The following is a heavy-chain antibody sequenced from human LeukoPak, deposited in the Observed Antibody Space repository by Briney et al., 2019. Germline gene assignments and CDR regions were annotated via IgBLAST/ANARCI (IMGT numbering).Heavy chain of an antibody. CDR3: ARYYYDNSGYGDYIDY. J-gene: IGHJ4*02. Sequence: SETLSLTCAVYGGSFSGYYWSWIRQPPGKGLEWIAEINHSGSTNYNPSLKSRVTISVDTSKNQFSLKLSSVTAADTAVYYCARYYYDNSGYGDYIDYWGQGTLVTVSS. D-gene: IGHD3-22*01. CDR2: INHSGST. V-gene: IGHV4-34*01. CDR1: GGSFSGYY.